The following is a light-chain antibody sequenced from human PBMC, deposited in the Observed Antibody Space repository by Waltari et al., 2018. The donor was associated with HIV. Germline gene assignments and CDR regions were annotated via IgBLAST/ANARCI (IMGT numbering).Light chain of an antibody. CDR1: TGAVTSGHY. CDR2: DTS. CDR3: FLSSGGSWV. J-gene: IGLJ3*02. Sequence: QAVVTQEPSLTVSPGGTVIFTCGSSTGAVTSGHYPYWFQQKPGQAPRTLIYDTSNKHSWTPARFSGSLLGGKAALTLSGAQPEDEADYYCFLSSGGSWVFGGGTKLTVL. V-gene: IGLV7-46*01.